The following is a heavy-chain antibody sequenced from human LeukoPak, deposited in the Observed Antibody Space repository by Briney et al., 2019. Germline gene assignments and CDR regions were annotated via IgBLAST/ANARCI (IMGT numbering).Heavy chain of an antibody. CDR2: IRNDGSNK. D-gene: IGHD3-22*01. J-gene: IGHJ4*02. V-gene: IGHV3-30*02. CDR3: AKGSYYYDSADYFDY. CDR1: GFTFSSYG. Sequence: GGSLRLSCAASGFTFSSYGMHWVRQAPGKGLEWVAFIRNDGSNKYYADSVKGRVTISRDNSKNTLYLQMNSLRAEDTAVYHCAKGSYYYDSADYFDYWGQGTLVTVSS.